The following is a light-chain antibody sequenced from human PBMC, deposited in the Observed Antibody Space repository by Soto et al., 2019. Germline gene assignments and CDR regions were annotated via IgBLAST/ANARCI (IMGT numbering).Light chain of an antibody. Sequence: EIVMTQSPDALSVSPGERATLCCRASQSVSSYLAWYQQKPGQAPRLLIYDASNRATGIPARFSGSGSGTDFTLTISSLEPEDFAVYYCQQRSNWPLTFGGGTKVDIK. J-gene: IGKJ4*01. CDR3: QQRSNWPLT. CDR1: QSVSSY. CDR2: DAS. V-gene: IGKV3-11*01.